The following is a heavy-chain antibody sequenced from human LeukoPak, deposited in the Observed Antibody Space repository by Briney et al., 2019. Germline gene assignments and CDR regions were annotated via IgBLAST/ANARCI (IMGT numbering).Heavy chain of an antibody. Sequence: PSETLSLTCTVSGGSISTYYWSWIRQPPGKGLEWIGYIYYSGSTNKNPSLKSRVTISVDTSKNQFSLKLSSVTAADTAVYYCARGGRYYDSSGHRLDYWGQGTLVTVSS. V-gene: IGHV4-59*01. CDR2: IYYSGST. CDR3: ARGGRYYDSSGHRLDY. CDR1: GGSISTYY. J-gene: IGHJ4*02. D-gene: IGHD3-22*01.